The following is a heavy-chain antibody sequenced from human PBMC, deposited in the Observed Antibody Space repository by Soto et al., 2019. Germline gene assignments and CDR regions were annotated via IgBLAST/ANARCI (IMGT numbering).Heavy chain of an antibody. Sequence: EVQLVESGGGLVQPGRSLRLSCAASGFTFDDYAMHWVRQAPGKGLEWVSGISWNSGSIGYADSVKGRFTIPRDNAKNSLYLQMNSLRAEDTALYYCAKATRSGYYCYYMDVWGKGTTVTVSS. CDR2: ISWNSGSI. CDR3: AKATRSGYYCYYMDV. CDR1: GFTFDDYA. J-gene: IGHJ6*03. V-gene: IGHV3-9*01.